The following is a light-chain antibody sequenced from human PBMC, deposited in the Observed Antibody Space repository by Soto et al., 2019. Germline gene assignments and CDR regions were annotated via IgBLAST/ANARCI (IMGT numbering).Light chain of an antibody. V-gene: IGKV3-20*01. CDR3: QQYGSSLPIT. CDR2: GAS. Sequence: EIVLTQSPGTLSLSPGERATLSCRASQSVRSSYLAWNKQKPGQAPRLLIYGASSRATGIQDRFSGSGSGTDFTLTISRLEPEDFAVYYCQQYGSSLPITFGQGTRLEI. CDR1: QSVRSSY. J-gene: IGKJ5*01.